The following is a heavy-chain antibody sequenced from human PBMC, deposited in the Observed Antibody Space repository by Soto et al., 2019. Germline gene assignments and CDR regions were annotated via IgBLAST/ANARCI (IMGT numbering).Heavy chain of an antibody. CDR2: IYYSGST. CDR1: GGSISSYY. J-gene: IGHJ4*02. V-gene: IGHV4-59*01. Sequence: PSETLSLTCTVSGGSISSYYWSWIRQPPGKGLEWIGYIYYSGSTNYNPSLKSRVTISVDTSKNQFSLKLSSVTAADTAVYYCARDLNHAYWGQGTLVTVSS. CDR3: ARDLNHAY.